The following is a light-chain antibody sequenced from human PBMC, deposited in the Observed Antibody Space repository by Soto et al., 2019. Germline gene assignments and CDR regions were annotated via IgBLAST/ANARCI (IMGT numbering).Light chain of an antibody. CDR2: SDN. Sequence: QSVLTQPPSASGTPGQTVTISCSGSSSNIGSDTVNWYQQLPGTAPKLLMYSDNQRPSGVPDRFSGSKSGTSASLAISGLQSEDEADYYCAAWDDSLNGYVFGTGTQLTVL. CDR3: AAWDDSLNGYV. J-gene: IGLJ1*01. CDR1: SSNIGSDT. V-gene: IGLV1-44*01.